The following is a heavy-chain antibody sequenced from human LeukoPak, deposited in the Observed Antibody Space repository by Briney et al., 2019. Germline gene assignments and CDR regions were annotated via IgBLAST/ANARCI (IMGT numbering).Heavy chain of an antibody. D-gene: IGHD2-8*01. CDR3: AKDTSIGRYCTNGVCSPFDY. J-gene: IGHJ4*02. CDR1: GFTFSSYA. Sequence: GGSLRLSCAASGFTFSSYAMTWVRQAPGKGLEWVSAISDTGGSTYDADSVKGRFTISRDNSKNTLYLQMNSLRAEDTAVYYCAKDTSIGRYCTNGVCSPFDYWGQGTLVTVSS. CDR2: ISDTGGST. V-gene: IGHV3-23*01.